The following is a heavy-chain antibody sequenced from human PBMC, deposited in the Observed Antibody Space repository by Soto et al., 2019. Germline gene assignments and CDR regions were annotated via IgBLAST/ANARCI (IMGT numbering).Heavy chain of an antibody. CDR1: GGSISSYY. D-gene: IGHD2-2*01. Sequence: SETLSLTCTVSGGSISSYYWSWIRQPPWKGLEWIGYIYYSGSTNYNPSLKSRVTISVDTSKNQFSLKLSSVTAADTAVYYCAREVKYCSSTSCYAEFDYWGQGTLVTVSS. CDR3: AREVKYCSSTSCYAEFDY. CDR2: IYYSGST. J-gene: IGHJ4*02. V-gene: IGHV4-59*01.